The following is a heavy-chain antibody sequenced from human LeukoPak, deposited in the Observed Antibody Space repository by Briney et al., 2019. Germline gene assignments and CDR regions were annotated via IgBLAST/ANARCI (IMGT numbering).Heavy chain of an antibody. J-gene: IGHJ4*02. CDR3: ARDMKGNLDY. V-gene: IGHV3-7*01. CDR2: INQNGGTR. D-gene: IGHD3-16*01. CDR1: GFTFSNTW. Sequence: PGGSLRLSCAASGFTFSNTWMAWVRQAPGKGLEWVANINQNGGTRQYADSVRGRFTISRDNAKNSLYLEMNSLRAEDTGLYHCARDMKGNLDYWGQGTLVTVSS.